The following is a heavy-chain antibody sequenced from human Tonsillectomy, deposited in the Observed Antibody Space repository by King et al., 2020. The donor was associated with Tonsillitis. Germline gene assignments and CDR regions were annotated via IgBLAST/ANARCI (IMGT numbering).Heavy chain of an antibody. V-gene: IGHV3-21*01. D-gene: IGHD6-19*01. Sequence: EVQLVESGGGLVKPGGSLRLSCATSGFTFSSYSMNWVRQAPGKGLEWVSSISSSSSYIFYADSVKGRFTISRDNAKNSLYLQMNSLRAEDTAVYYCARGCSPGGWYFDYWGQGTLVTVSS. J-gene: IGHJ4*02. CDR2: ISSSSSYI. CDR1: GFTFSSYS. CDR3: ARGCSPGGWYFDY.